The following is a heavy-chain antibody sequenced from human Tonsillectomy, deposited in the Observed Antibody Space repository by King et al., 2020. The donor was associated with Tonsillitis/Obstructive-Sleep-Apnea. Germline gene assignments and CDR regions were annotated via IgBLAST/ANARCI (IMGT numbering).Heavy chain of an antibody. CDR2: IYYSGSI. D-gene: IGHD3-3*01. Sequence: QLQESGPGLVKPSETLSLTCNVSGGSISISSYYWGGIRQPPGKGLEWIGRIYYSGSIYYNFSPRSRVTISVDTSKNQFSLKLSSVTAAVTAVYYCARTYYDFWSGSLAYFDYWGQGTLVTVSS. V-gene: IGHV4-39*01. CDR1: GGSISISSYY. J-gene: IGHJ4*02. CDR3: ARTYYDFWSGSLAYFDY.